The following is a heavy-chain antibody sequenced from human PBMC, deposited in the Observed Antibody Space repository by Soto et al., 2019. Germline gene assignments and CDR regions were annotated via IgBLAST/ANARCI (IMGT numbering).Heavy chain of an antibody. J-gene: IGHJ4*02. CDR2: ISAYNGNT. Sequence: ASVKVSCKASGYTFTSYGISWVRQAPGQGLEWMGWISAYNGNTNYAQKLQGRVTMTTDTSTSTAYMELRSLGSDDTAVYYCARGNPKIWNLEPFDYWGQGTLVTVSS. D-gene: IGHD1-1*01. V-gene: IGHV1-18*01. CDR1: GYTFTSYG. CDR3: ARGNPKIWNLEPFDY.